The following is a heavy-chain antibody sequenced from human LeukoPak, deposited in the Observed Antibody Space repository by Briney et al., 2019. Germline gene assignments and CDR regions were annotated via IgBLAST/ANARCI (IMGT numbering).Heavy chain of an antibody. J-gene: IGHJ3*02. D-gene: IGHD5-18*01. CDR2: IKQDGSEK. Sequence: GGSLRLSCAASGFAFSSYWMSWVRQAPGKGLEWVANIKQDGSEKYYVDSVKGRFTISRDNAKNSLYLQMNSLRAEDTAVYYCAREGAAGDIQLYAFDIWGQGTMVTVSS. CDR3: AREGAAGDIQLYAFDI. CDR1: GFAFSSYW. V-gene: IGHV3-7*01.